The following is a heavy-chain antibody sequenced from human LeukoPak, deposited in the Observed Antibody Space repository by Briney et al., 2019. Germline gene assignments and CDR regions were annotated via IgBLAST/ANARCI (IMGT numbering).Heavy chain of an antibody. CDR2: IYYSGST. D-gene: IGHD2-15*01. CDR1: GGSISSGGYY. Sequence: PSQTLSLTCTVSGGSISSGGYYWSWIRQHPGKGLEWIGYIYYSGSTYYNPSLKSRVTISVDTSKNQFSLKLSSVTAADTAVYYCARHGNGKDTPGGTNWFDPWGQGTLVTVSS. V-gene: IGHV4-31*03. J-gene: IGHJ5*02. CDR3: ARHGNGKDTPGGTNWFDP.